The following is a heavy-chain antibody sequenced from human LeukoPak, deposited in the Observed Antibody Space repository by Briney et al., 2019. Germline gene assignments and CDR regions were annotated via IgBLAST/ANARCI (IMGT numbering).Heavy chain of an antibody. CDR1: GFTFSCYS. CDR3: ARVQEDYGDYASVI. D-gene: IGHD4-17*01. V-gene: IGHV3-21*01. CDR2: ISSSSSYI. Sequence: GGSLRLSCAASGFTFSCYSMNWVRQAPGKGLEWVSSISSSSSYIYYADSVKGRFTISRDNAKNSLYLQMNSLRAEDTAVYYCARVQEDYGDYASVIWGQGTLVTVSS. J-gene: IGHJ4*02.